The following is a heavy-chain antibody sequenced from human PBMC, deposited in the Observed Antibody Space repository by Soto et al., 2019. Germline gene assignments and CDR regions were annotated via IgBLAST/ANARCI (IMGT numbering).Heavy chain of an antibody. D-gene: IGHD1-26*01. Sequence: QLHLRESGPGLVKPSETLSLTCTVSGGSITSSSYYWGWIRQPPGKGLDWIGSIYYSGSTYYNPSLTRRVTISVDTSKNQFSLKLGSVTAADPAVYSCATQEVGGPSVYTFAPWGQGTLVTVSS. CDR1: GGSITSSSYY. J-gene: IGHJ5*02. CDR2: IYYSGST. V-gene: IGHV4-39*01. CDR3: ATQEVGGPSVYTFAP.